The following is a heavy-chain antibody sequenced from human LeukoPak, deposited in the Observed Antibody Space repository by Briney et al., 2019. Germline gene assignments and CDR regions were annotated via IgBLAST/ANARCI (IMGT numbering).Heavy chain of an antibody. CDR3: ARERAFGY. CDR1: GGSLGSYY. CDR2: IYYSGIT. V-gene: IGHV4-59*01. Sequence: PSDTLSLTCTVSGGSLGSYYWSWVRQPPGKGLEWVGYIYYSGITNYNPSLKSRVTISVDTSKNQFSLKLSSVTAADTAVYYCARERAFGYWGQGALVTVSS. J-gene: IGHJ4*02.